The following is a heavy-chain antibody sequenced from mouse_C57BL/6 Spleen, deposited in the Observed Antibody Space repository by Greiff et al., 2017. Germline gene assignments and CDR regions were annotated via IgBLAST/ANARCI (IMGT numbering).Heavy chain of an antibody. D-gene: IGHD3-3*01. CDR2: INPSGGYT. Sequence: VQVVESGAELARPGASVQMSCKASGYTFTSSTMHWVKQRPGQGLEWIGYINPSGGYTKSNQKFKDKATLTADKSSSTAYLQLTRLTSEHSAVYYSAKGGDADYWGQGTTHTVSS. J-gene: IGHJ2*01. CDR1: GYTFTSST. V-gene: IGHV1-4*01. CDR3: AKGGDADY.